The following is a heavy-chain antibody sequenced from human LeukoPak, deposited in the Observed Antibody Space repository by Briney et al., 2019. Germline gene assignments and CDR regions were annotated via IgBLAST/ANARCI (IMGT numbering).Heavy chain of an antibody. V-gene: IGHV4-59*01. D-gene: IGHD3-22*01. J-gene: IGHJ4*02. Sequence: SETLSLTCSVSGGSINSYYWTWIRQPPGKGLEWIGYIYSSGSTKYNPSLKSRVTITIDTSKNQFSLKSSSVTAADTAVYYCARGRANYDSTGYYYWGQGILVTVSS. CDR1: GGSINSYY. CDR3: ARGRANYDSTGYYY. CDR2: IYSSGST.